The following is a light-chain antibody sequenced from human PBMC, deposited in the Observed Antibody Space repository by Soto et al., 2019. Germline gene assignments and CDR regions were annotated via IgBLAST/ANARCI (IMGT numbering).Light chain of an antibody. CDR2: GAS. V-gene: IGKV1-33*01. J-gene: IGKJ3*01. Sequence: DIQMTQSPSSLSASVGDRVTITCQASQDITNYLSWYQQKPGKAPKLLIYGASNLQTGVPSRFSGGGSGTDFTLTIRGLQPEDIATYHCQHYGDFPFTFGPGNKLEI. CDR1: QDITNY. CDR3: QHYGDFPFT.